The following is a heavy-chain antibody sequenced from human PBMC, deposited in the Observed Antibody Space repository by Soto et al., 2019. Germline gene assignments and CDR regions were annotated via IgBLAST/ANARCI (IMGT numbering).Heavy chain of an antibody. CDR2: IYYSGST. J-gene: IGHJ6*02. D-gene: IGHD5-18*01. Sequence: NPSETLSLTCTVSGGSISSSSYYWGWIRQPPGKGLEWIGSIYYSGSTYYNPSLKSRVTISVDTSKNQFSLKLSSVTAADTAVYYCAASRGYSYAGDYYYGVDVWGQGTTVTVSS. CDR1: GGSISSSSYY. V-gene: IGHV4-39*01. CDR3: AASRGYSYAGDYYYGVDV.